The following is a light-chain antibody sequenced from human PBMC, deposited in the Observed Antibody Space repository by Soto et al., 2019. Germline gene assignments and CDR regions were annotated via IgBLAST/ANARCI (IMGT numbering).Light chain of an antibody. CDR3: SSFTTTYTRV. CDR1: SSDVGGYNY. CDR2: EVS. J-gene: IGLJ1*01. Sequence: QSALAQPASVYGSPGQSITISCTGTSSDVGGYNYVSWYQQHPGKAPKLMIYEVSNRPSGVSTRFSGSKSGNTASLTISGLQADDDADYYCSSFTTTYTRVFGSGTKVTVL. V-gene: IGLV2-14*01.